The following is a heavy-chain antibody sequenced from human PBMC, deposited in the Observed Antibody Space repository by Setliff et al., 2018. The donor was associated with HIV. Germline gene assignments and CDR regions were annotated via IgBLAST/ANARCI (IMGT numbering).Heavy chain of an antibody. V-gene: IGHV4-4*07. D-gene: IGHD3-22*01. CDR1: GASISSQY. Sequence: SETLSLTCIVSGASISSQYWSWIRQPAGKGLEWIGRIYTSGSTNYNPSLKSRVTMSVDTSKNQFSLKLSSVTAADTAVYYCARDKGDSSGLTYFYMDVWGKGTTVTVSS. CDR3: ARDKGDSSGLTYFYMDV. J-gene: IGHJ6*03. CDR2: IYTSGST.